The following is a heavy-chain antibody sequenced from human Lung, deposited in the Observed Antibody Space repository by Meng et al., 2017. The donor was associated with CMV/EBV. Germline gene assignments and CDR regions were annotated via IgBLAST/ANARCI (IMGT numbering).Heavy chain of an antibody. V-gene: IGHV3-21*01. CDR1: GFTFGSHS. CDR2: ITGDSTYK. D-gene: IGHD3-3*01. CDR3: ARDSDDYDFWSAYYTDAFDF. Sequence: GESLKISCAASGFTFGSHSMNWVRQAPGKGLEWVSSITGDSTYKHYADSLKGRFTISRDNAKNSLYLQMNSLRAEDTAVYYCARDSDDYDFWSAYYTDAFDFWGQGTXVTV. J-gene: IGHJ3*01.